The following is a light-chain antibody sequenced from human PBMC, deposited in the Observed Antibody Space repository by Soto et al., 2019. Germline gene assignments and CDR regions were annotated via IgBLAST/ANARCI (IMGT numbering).Light chain of an antibody. J-gene: IGKJ5*01. CDR2: SAS. V-gene: IGKV3D-20*02. CDR1: QSVDDSY. Sequence: PGERATLSCRASQSVDDSYLAWYQQKPGQAPRLLIYSASGRATGIPDRFSGSGSGTDFTLTISRLEPEDFAIYYCQQGGNWPLTFGQGTRLEIK. CDR3: QQGGNWPLT.